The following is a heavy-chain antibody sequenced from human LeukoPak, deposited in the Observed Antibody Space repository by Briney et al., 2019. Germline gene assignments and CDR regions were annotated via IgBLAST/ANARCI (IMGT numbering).Heavy chain of an antibody. J-gene: IGHJ6*03. CDR2: ISSSSSYI. CDR1: GFTFSSYS. Sequence: GGSLRLSCAASGFTFSSYSMNWVRQAPGKGLEWVSSISSSSSYIYYADSVKGRFTIFRDNAKNSLYLQMNSLRVEDTAIYYCAKDSEYYDFWSRYNHYSYHYMDVWGKGTTVTVSS. D-gene: IGHD3-3*01. V-gene: IGHV3-21*04. CDR3: AKDSEYYDFWSRYNHYSYHYMDV.